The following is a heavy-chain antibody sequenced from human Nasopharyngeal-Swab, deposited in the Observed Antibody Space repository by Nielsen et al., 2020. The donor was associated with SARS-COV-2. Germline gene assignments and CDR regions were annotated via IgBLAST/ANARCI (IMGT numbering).Heavy chain of an antibody. CDR2: IDPSDSYT. V-gene: IGHV5-10-1*01. J-gene: IGHJ5*02. Sequence: GGSLRLSCKGSGYSFTSYWVSWVRQMPGKGLEWTGRIDPSDSYTNYSPSLQGHVTIPADKSISTAYLQWSSLKASDTAMYYCERHIAPGDWFDPWAQGTLVTVSS. D-gene: IGHD7-27*01. CDR1: GYSFTSYW. CDR3: ERHIAPGDWFDP.